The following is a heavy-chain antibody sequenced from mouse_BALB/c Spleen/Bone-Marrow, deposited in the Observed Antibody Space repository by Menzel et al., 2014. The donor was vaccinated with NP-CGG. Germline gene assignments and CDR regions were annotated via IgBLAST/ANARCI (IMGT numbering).Heavy chain of an antibody. CDR1: GFTIKDTY. V-gene: IGHV14-3*02. D-gene: IGHD1-2*01. CDR2: IDPANGNT. Sequence: EVQLQQSGAELVKPGASVKLSCTASGFTIKDTYMHWVKQRPEQGLEWIGRIDPANGNTKYDPKFQGKATITADTSSNTAYTAFMNLTCVESDVYYCYSYSNGRGFANWGRGTLVTVSA. J-gene: IGHJ3*01. CDR3: YSYSNGRGFAN.